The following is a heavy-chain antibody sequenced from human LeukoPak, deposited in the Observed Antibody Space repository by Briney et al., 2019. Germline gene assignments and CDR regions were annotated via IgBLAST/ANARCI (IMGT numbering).Heavy chain of an antibody. D-gene: IGHD6-19*01. Sequence: ASVKVSCKASGYTFTGYYMHWVRQAPGQGLEWMGWINPNSGGTNYAQKFQGRATMTRDTSISTAYMELSRLRSDDTAVYYCATGRIAVAGTSWFDPWGQGTLVTVSS. CDR2: INPNSGGT. J-gene: IGHJ5*02. CDR1: GYTFTGYY. V-gene: IGHV1-2*02. CDR3: ATGRIAVAGTSWFDP.